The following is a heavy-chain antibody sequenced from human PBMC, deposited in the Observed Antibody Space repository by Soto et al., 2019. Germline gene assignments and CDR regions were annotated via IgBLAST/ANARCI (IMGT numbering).Heavy chain of an antibody. CDR1: GDSVSSNSSA. V-gene: IGHV6-1*01. CDR3: ARGGDFWSGSHNYYYYGMDV. CDR2: TYYRSKWYN. Sequence: SQTLSLTCAISGDSVSSNSSAWNWIRQSPSRVLEWLGRTYYRSKWYNDYAVSVKSRITINPDTSKNQFSLQLNSVTPEDTAVYYCARGGDFWSGSHNYYYYGMDVWGQGPTVTVSS. D-gene: IGHD3-3*01. J-gene: IGHJ6*02.